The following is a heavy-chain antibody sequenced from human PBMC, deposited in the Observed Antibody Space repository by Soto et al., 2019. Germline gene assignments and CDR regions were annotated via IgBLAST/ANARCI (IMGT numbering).Heavy chain of an antibody. CDR1: GGSISSGGYY. J-gene: IGHJ3*02. D-gene: IGHD3-22*01. Sequence: PSETLSLTCTVSGGSISSGGYYWSWIRQHPGKGLEWIGYIYYSGSTYYNPSLKSRVTISVDTSKNQFSLKLSSVTAADTAVYYCARSVDYYDSSVPDAFDIWRQGTMVTVSS. CDR3: ARSVDYYDSSVPDAFDI. V-gene: IGHV4-31*03. CDR2: IYYSGST.